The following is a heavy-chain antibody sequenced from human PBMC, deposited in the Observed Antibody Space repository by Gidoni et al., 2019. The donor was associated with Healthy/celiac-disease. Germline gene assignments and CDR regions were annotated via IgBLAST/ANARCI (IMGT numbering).Heavy chain of an antibody. V-gene: IGHV3-21*01. CDR1: GFTFGSYG. CDR3: ARDITGAKPPY. CDR2: ISSSSSYI. Sequence: EVQLVESGGGLVKPGGSLRLSCAASGFTFGSYGMNWVRQAPGKGLGWFSSISSSSSYIYYADSVKGRFTISRDNAKNSLYLQINSLRAEDTAVYYCARDITGAKPPYWGQGTLVTVSS. J-gene: IGHJ4*02.